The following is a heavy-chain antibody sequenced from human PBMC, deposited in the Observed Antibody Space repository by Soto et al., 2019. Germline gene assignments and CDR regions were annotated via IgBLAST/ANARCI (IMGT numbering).Heavy chain of an antibody. D-gene: IGHD6-19*01. J-gene: IGHJ6*02. V-gene: IGHV4-59*01. CDR1: GGSISSYY. Sequence: LSLTCTVSGGSISSYYWSWIRQPPGKGLEWIGYIYYSGSTNYNPSLKSRVTISVDTSKNQFSLKLSSVTAADTAVYYCARSGEEEQWLVLHYYYGMDVWGQGTTVTVPS. CDR3: ARSGEEEQWLVLHYYYGMDV. CDR2: IYYSGST.